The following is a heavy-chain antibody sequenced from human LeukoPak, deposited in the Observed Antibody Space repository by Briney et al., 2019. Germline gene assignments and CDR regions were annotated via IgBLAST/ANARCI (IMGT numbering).Heavy chain of an antibody. J-gene: IGHJ4*02. CDR3: ARGLGFWSGYYKLDY. CDR2: INHSGST. V-gene: IGHV4-34*01. D-gene: IGHD3-3*01. Sequence: SETLSLTCAVYGGSFSGYYWSWIRQPPGKGLEWIGEINHSGSTNYNPSLKSRVTISVDTSKNQFSLKPSSVTAADTAVYYCARGLGFWSGYYKLDYWGQGTLVTVSS. CDR1: GGSFSGYY.